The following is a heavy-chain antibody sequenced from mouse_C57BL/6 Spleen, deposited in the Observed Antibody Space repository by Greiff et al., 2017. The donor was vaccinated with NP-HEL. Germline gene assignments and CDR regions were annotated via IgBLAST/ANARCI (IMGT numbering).Heavy chain of an antibody. V-gene: IGHV1-80*01. D-gene: IGHD2-1*01. CDR1: GYAFSSYW. CDR2: IYPGDGDT. CDR3: ARSVYYGNLYYFDY. Sequence: VMLVESGAELVKPGASVKISCKASGYAFSSYWMNWVKQRPGKGLEWIGQIYPGDGDTNYNGKFKGKATLTADKSSSTAYMQLSSLTSEDSAVYFCARSVYYGNLYYFDYWGQGTTLTVSS. J-gene: IGHJ2*01.